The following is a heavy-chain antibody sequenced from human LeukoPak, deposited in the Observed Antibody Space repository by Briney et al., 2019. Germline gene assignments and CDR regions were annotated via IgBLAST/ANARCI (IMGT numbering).Heavy chain of an antibody. J-gene: IGHJ4*02. CDR2: IYYSGST. D-gene: IGHD3-16*02. CDR1: GVSVSSGSYY. V-gene: IGHV4-39*01. CDR3: ATHPLLDY. Sequence: SETLSLTCTVSGVSVSSGSYYWNWIRQPPGKGLEWIGSIYYSGSTYYNPSLKSRVSISVDPSKSQFSLKLTPVTAADTAVYYCATHPLLDYWGQGSLVTVSS.